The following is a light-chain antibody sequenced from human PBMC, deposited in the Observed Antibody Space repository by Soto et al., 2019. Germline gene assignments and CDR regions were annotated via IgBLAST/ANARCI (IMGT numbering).Light chain of an antibody. CDR2: AAS. CDR3: QQYENLPIT. Sequence: DIQMTQSPSSLSASVGDRVTITFRASQSISSYLNWYQQKPGKVPKLLIYAASSLQGGVPSRFSGSGSGTDFTFTISSLQPEDIATYYCQQYENLPITFGQGTRLEIK. J-gene: IGKJ5*01. V-gene: IGKV1-33*01. CDR1: QSISSY.